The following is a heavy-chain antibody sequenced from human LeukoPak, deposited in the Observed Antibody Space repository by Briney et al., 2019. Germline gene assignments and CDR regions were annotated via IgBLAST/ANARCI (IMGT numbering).Heavy chain of an antibody. Sequence: SGGSLRLSCAASGFTFSSYVMSWVRQAPGKGLEWVSAISGSGGSTYYADSVKGRFTISRDNSKNTLYLQMNSLRAEDTAVYYCAKDLEVEGYCSSTSCYPNFDYWGQGTLVTVSS. CDR3: AKDLEVEGYCSSTSCYPNFDY. CDR2: ISGSGGST. J-gene: IGHJ4*02. CDR1: GFTFSSYV. D-gene: IGHD2-2*01. V-gene: IGHV3-23*01.